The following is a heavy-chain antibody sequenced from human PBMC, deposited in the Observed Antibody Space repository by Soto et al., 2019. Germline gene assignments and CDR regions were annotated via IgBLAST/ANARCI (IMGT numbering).Heavy chain of an antibody. V-gene: IGHV1-3*01. CDR3: ARALSGWSPALY. Sequence: ASVKVSCKASGYTFTSYAMHWVRQAPGQRLEWMGWINAGNGNTKYSQKFQGRVTITRDTSASTAYMELSSLRSEDTAVYYCARALSGWSPALYWGQGXLVTVSS. J-gene: IGHJ4*02. D-gene: IGHD6-19*01. CDR2: INAGNGNT. CDR1: GYTFTSYA.